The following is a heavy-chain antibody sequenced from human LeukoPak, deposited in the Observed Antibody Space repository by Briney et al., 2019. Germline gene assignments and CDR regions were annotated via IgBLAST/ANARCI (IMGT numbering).Heavy chain of an antibody. CDR1: GFTFSDYF. Sequence: GGSLRLSCAASGFTFSDYFFTWIRQAPGKGLEWVSGISASGTSIYYSDSVKGRFTISRDNAKNSLYLQMNSLRADDTAVYYCARDQSYYGVWGQGTLVIVSS. CDR3: ARDQSYYGV. D-gene: IGHD3-3*01. CDR2: ISASGTSI. V-gene: IGHV3-11*01. J-gene: IGHJ4*02.